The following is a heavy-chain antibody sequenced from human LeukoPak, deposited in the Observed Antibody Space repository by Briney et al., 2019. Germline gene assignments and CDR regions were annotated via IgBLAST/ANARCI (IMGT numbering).Heavy chain of an antibody. CDR1: GYTFSNYY. CDR3: ARDKALLKGLVHYHFDY. V-gene: IGHV1-46*01. D-gene: IGHD6-19*01. J-gene: IGHJ4*02. CDR2: LNPSGGTT. Sequence: GASVKVSCKASGYTFSNYYMHWVRQAPGQGLEWMGILNPSGGTTTYAQKFQGRVTMTRDTSTSTVYMELSSLRSEDTAVYYCARDKALLKGLVHYHFDYWGQGTLVTVPS.